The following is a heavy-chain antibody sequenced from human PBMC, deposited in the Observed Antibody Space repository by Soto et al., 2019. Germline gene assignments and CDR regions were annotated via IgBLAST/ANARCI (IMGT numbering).Heavy chain of an antibody. CDR2: IYHSGST. V-gene: IGHV4-4*02. Sequence: QVQLQESGPGLVKPSGTLSLTCSVSSGSISSSNWWSWVRQPPGKGLEWIGEIYHSGSTNYNPSLKSRVTISVDKSKNQFSLKLSSVTAADTAVYYCERTGGSYRRSYYFDYWGQGTLVTVTS. CDR3: ERTGGSYRRSYYFDY. D-gene: IGHD3-16*02. CDR1: SGSISSSNW. J-gene: IGHJ4*02.